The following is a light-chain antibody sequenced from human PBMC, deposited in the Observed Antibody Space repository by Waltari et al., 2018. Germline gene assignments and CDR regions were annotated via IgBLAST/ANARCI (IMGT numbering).Light chain of an antibody. Sequence: QLILTHSPSASASLGASVKLTGTLSSGHSSNVIPCLQQQPEKGPRYLMKVNRDGSHRKGGVIADRFSGSSSGAARYLSIASLQSEDEADYCCQTGGHGTWVFGGGTKLTVL. V-gene: IGLV4-69*01. J-gene: IGLJ3*02. CDR1: SGHSSNV. CDR3: QTGGHGTWV. CDR2: VNRDGSH.